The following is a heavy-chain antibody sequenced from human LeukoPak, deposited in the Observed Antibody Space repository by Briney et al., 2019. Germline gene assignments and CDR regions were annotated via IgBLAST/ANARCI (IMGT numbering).Heavy chain of an antibody. CDR2: IYYSGST. CDR3: ARDAAYSGSYYAFDI. D-gene: IGHD1-26*01. Sequence: PSETLSLTCTVSGGSISSYYWSWIRQPPGKGLEWIGYIYYSGSTNYNPSLKGRVTISVDTSKNQFSLKLSSVTAADTAVYYCARDAAYSGSYYAFDIWGQGTMVTVSS. V-gene: IGHV4-59*01. CDR1: GGSISSYY. J-gene: IGHJ3*02.